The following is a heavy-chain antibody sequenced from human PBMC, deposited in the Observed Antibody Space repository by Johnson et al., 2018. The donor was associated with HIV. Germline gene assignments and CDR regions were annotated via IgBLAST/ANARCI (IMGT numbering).Heavy chain of an antibody. CDR3: AREGGIVAAQGDAFDI. CDR1: GFAVSKNY. CDR2: IYSGGNT. Sequence: MQLVESGGGLVQPGGSLRLSCAASGFAVSKNYLTWVRQAPGKGLEWVSIIYSGGNTYYADSVKGRLTISRDNSKNSLFLQMNSLRVEDTAVYYCAREGGIVAAQGDAFDIWGQGTMVTVSS. V-gene: IGHV3-66*01. J-gene: IGHJ3*02. D-gene: IGHD1-26*01.